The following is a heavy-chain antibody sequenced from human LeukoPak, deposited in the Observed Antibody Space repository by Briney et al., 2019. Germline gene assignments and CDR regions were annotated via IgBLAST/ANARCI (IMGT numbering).Heavy chain of an antibody. CDR2: IKRKGDDGTI. V-gene: IGHV3-15*01. CDR3: TAGTGRSDFDY. J-gene: IGHJ4*02. Sequence: PGGSLRLSCAASGFTFSNAWMSWVRQAPGRGLEWVGRIKRKGDDGTIDYAAPVKGRLSISRDGSKSTLYLQMNSLKSEDTAVYYCTAGTGRSDFDYWGQGTLVTVSS. D-gene: IGHD3/OR15-3a*01. CDR1: GFTFSNAW.